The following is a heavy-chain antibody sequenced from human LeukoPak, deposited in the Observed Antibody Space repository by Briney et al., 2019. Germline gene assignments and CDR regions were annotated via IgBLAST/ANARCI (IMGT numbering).Heavy chain of an antibody. Sequence: TGGSLRLSCAASGFTFSDYYMSWIRQAPGKGLEWVSYISSSGSTIYYADSVKGRFTISRDNAKNSLYLQMNSLRAEDTAVYYCARDVFYYGSGSYAFDYWGQGTLVTVSS. CDR2: ISSSGSTI. J-gene: IGHJ4*02. D-gene: IGHD3-10*01. V-gene: IGHV3-11*01. CDR1: GFTFSDYY. CDR3: ARDVFYYGSGSYAFDY.